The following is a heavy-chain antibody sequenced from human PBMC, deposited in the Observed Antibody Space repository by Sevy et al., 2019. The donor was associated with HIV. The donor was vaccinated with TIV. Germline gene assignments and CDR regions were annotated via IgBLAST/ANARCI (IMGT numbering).Heavy chain of an antibody. J-gene: IGHJ4*02. V-gene: IGHV3-74*01. CDR2: ISSDGSST. CDR1: GFTFSSYW. D-gene: IGHD2-21*02. Sequence: GGSLRLSCAASGFTFSSYWMHWVRHAPGKGLVWVSRISSDGSSTSYADSVKGRFTISRDNAKSSLYLRMNSLRDEDTATYYCVRGGGACDYWGQGTLVTVSS. CDR3: VRGGGACDY.